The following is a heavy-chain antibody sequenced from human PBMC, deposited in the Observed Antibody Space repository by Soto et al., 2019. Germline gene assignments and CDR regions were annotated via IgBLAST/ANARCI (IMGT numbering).Heavy chain of an antibody. CDR2: ISSSSSTI. CDR3: ARWGYYDSSGYYGYYYYGMDV. D-gene: IGHD3-22*01. Sequence: EVQLVESGGGLVQPGGSLRLSCAASGFTFSSYSMNWVRQAPGKGLEWVSYISSSSSTIYYADSVKGRFTISRDNAKNTLYLQMSGLRVEDTAVYYCARWGYYDSSGYYGYYYYGMDVWGQGTTVTVSS. J-gene: IGHJ6*02. V-gene: IGHV3-48*01. CDR1: GFTFSSYS.